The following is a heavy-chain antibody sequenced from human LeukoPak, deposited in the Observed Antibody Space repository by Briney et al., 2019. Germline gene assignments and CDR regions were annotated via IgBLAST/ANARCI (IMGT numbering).Heavy chain of an antibody. D-gene: IGHD6-19*01. CDR1: GFTCSSYA. CDR3: AKDRHSSGWYFDC. CDR2: ISGSGGST. V-gene: IGHV3-23*01. Sequence: GGSLRLSCAASGFTCSSYAMSWVRQAPGKGLEWVSAISGSGGSTYYADSVKGRFTISRDNSKNTLYLQMNSLRAEDTAVYYCAKDRHSSGWYFDCWGQGTLVTVSS. J-gene: IGHJ4*02.